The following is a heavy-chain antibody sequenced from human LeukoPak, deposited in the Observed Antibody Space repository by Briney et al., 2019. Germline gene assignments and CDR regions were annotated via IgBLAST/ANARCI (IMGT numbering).Heavy chain of an antibody. Sequence: PRGSLRLSCAAFGFTVSSNYMSWVRQAPGKGLEWVSVIYSGGSTYYADSVKGRFTISRDNSKNTLYLQMNSLRAEDTAVYYCARDIRGGELVLDYWGQGTLVTVSS. J-gene: IGHJ4*02. V-gene: IGHV3-53*01. CDR3: ARDIRGGELVLDY. CDR1: GFTVSSNY. D-gene: IGHD2-21*01. CDR2: IYSGGST.